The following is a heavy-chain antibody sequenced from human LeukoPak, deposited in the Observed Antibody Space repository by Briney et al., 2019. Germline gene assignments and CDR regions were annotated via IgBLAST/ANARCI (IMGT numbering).Heavy chain of an antibody. D-gene: IGHD2-2*01. V-gene: IGHV3-30*18. CDR2: ISYDGSNK. J-gene: IGHJ6*04. CDR3: AKEGIVVVPAAIRRSYYYYGMDV. Sequence: GGSLRLSCAASGFTFSSYGMHWVRQAPGKGLEWVAVISYDGSNKYYADSVKGRFTISRDNSKNTLYLQMNSLRAEDTAVYYCAKEGIVVVPAAIRRSYYYYGMDVWGKGTTVTVSS. CDR1: GFTFSSYG.